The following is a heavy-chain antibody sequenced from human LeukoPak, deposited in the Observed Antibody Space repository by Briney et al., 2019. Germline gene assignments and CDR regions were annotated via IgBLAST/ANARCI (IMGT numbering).Heavy chain of an antibody. J-gene: IGHJ4*02. CDR1: GYTLTELS. CDR3: ARALPMLYYFDY. V-gene: IGHV1-69*13. D-gene: IGHD2-2*01. CDR2: IIPIFGTA. Sequence: GASVKVSCKVSGYTLTELSMHWVRQAPGQGLEWMGGIIPIFGTANYAQKFQGRVTITADESTSTAYMELSSLRSEDTAVYYCARALPMLYYFDYWGQGTLVTVSS.